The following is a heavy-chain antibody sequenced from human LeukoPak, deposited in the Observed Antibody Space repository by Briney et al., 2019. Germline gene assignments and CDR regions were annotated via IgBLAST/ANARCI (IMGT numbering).Heavy chain of an antibody. V-gene: IGHV3-69-1*01. CDR3: ARQLGYCAAGTCYFDS. Sequence: GGSLRLSCAASGFAISTYAMAWVRQAPGKGLEWISSLSSGRSPSYSDSLEGRLTISSDNARNTLYLQMDNLRGEDTAMYYCARQLGYCAAGTCYFDSWGHGTQVTVSS. CDR2: LSSGRSP. CDR1: GFAISTYA. D-gene: IGHD2-8*02. J-gene: IGHJ4*03.